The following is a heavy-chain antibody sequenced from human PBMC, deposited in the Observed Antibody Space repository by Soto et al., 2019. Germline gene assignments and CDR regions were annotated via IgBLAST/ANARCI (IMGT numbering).Heavy chain of an antibody. D-gene: IGHD2-15*01. CDR3: ARDREDIVVVVAATRLNWFDP. V-gene: IGHV1-3*01. CDR1: GYTFTSYA. J-gene: IGHJ5*02. Sequence: ASVKVSCKASGYTFTSYAMHWVRQAPGQRLEWMGWINAGNGNTKYSQKFQGRVTITRDTSASTAYMELSSLRSEDTAVYYCARDREDIVVVVAATRLNWFDPWGQGTLVTVS. CDR2: INAGNGNT.